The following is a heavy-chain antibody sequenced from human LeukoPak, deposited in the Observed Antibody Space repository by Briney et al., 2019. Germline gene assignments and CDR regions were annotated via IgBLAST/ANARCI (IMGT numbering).Heavy chain of an antibody. CDR2: IYYSWST. CDR1: GGSISSYY. D-gene: IGHD1-26*01. Sequence: KPSETLSLTCTVSGGSISSYYWGWIRQPPGKGLEWIGDIYYSWSTSYNPSPKSRVNISVDTSKKQFSLRLSSVTGADPAVYYSARLASGSYGPLNPFDYWGQGTLVTVSS. CDR3: ARLASGSYGPLNPFDY. J-gene: IGHJ4*02. V-gene: IGHV4-59*08.